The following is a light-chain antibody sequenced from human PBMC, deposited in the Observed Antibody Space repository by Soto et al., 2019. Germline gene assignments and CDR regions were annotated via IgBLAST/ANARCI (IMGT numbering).Light chain of an antibody. CDR1: SSDVGAYIF. J-gene: IGLJ1*01. CDR3: VSFAGGTYV. Sequence: SAVTQPPCASGSPGQSVTISCTGTSSDVGAYIFVSWYQQHPGKAPKLMVYDVNRRPPGVPDRFFGSKSGNTASLTVSGLQAEDEADYYCVSFAGGTYVFGTGTKVTVL. V-gene: IGLV2-8*01. CDR2: DVN.